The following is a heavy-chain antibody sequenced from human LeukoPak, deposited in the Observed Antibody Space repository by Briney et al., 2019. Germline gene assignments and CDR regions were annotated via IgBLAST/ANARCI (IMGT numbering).Heavy chain of an antibody. J-gene: IGHJ4*02. D-gene: IGHD2-2*01. CDR1: GGSISSYY. Sequence: SETLSLTCTVSGGSISSYYWSWIRQPPGKGLEWIGYIYYSGSTNYNPSLKSRVTISVDTSKNQFSLKLSSVTAADTAVYYCAKRGFCPSSCNFDYWGQGTLVAVSS. CDR2: IYYSGST. V-gene: IGHV4-59*01. CDR3: AKRGFCPSSCNFDY.